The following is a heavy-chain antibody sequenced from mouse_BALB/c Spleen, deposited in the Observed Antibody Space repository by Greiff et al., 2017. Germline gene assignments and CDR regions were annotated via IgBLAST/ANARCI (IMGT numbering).Heavy chain of an antibody. J-gene: IGHJ2*01. V-gene: IGHV5-4*02. D-gene: IGHD2-1*01. Sequence: EVMLVESGGGLVKPGGSLKLSCAASGFTFSDYYMYWVRQTPEKRLEWVATISDGGSYTYYPDSVKGRFTISRDNAKNNLYLQMSSLKSEDTAMYYCARGGNYNFDYWGQGTTLTVSS. CDR3: ARGGNYNFDY. CDR1: GFTFSDYY. CDR2: ISDGGSYT.